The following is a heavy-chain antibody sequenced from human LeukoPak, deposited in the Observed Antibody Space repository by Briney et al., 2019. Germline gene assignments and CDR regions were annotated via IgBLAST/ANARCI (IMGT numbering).Heavy chain of an antibody. CDR1: GFTFSSYW. Sequence: GGSLRLSCAASGFTFSSYWMNWVRQAPGKGLEWVANIKQDGSVKNYVGSVKGRFTVSRDNARNSLYLQMSSLRAEDTAVYYCARVPLYSSSWYDPNFDYWGQGTLVTVSS. V-gene: IGHV3-7*01. D-gene: IGHD6-13*01. CDR3: ARVPLYSSSWYDPNFDY. J-gene: IGHJ4*02. CDR2: IKQDGSVK.